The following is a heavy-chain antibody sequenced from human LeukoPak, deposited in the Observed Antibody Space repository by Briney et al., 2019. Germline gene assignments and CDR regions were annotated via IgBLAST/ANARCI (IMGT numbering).Heavy chain of an antibody. CDR2: IYYSGST. D-gene: IGHD3-3*01. J-gene: IGHJ5*02. Sequence: PSETLSLTCTVSGGSISSSSYYWGWIRQPPGKGLEWIGSIYYSGSTYYNPSLKSRLTISVDTSKNQFSLKLSSVTAADTAVYYCARHQKEVSDFWSGYYSVNWFDPWGQGTLVTVSS. CDR1: GGSISSSSYY. V-gene: IGHV4-39*01. CDR3: ARHQKEVSDFWSGYYSVNWFDP.